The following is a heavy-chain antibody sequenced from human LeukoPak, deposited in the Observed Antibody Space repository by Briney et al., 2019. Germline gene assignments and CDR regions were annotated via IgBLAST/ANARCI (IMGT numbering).Heavy chain of an antibody. J-gene: IGHJ4*02. V-gene: IGHV4-4*02. CDR1: GGSISSSNW. Sequence: PSETLSLTCAVSGGSISSSNWWSWVRPPPGKGLELIGEIYHSGSTNYNPSLKSRVTISVDKSKNQFSLKLSSVTAADTAVYYCARGLYSSSWYLDYWGQGTLVTVSS. CDR3: ARGLYSSSWYLDY. D-gene: IGHD6-13*01. CDR2: IYHSGST.